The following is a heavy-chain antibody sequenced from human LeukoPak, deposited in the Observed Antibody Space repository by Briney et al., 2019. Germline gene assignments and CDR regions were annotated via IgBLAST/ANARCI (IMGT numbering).Heavy chain of an antibody. D-gene: IGHD5-18*01. Sequence: ASVKVSCKASGYTFTSYDINWVRQATGQGLEWMGWMNPNSGNTGYAQKFQGRVTITADESTSTAYMELSSLRSEDTAVYYCATSSGGVDTAMVSYWGQGTLVTVSS. CDR2: MNPNSGNT. CDR3: ATSSGGVDTAMVSY. J-gene: IGHJ4*02. V-gene: IGHV1-8*01. CDR1: GYTFTSYD.